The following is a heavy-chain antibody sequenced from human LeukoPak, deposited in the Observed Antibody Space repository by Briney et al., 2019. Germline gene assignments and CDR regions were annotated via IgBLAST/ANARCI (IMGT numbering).Heavy chain of an antibody. CDR2: VNFGVHMT. V-gene: IGHV3-23*01. J-gene: IGHJ3*01. Sequence: GGSLRLSCAASGFTFSDYSMVWVRQAPGRGPEWVSGVNFGVHMTYYTASVGGRFTISRDNSKNMVYLQMNSLRAEDTAIYFCAKKASRVPGHDVFDVWGQGTMVTVSS. CDR3: AKKASRVPGHDVFDV. D-gene: IGHD4/OR15-4a*01. CDR1: GFTFSDYS.